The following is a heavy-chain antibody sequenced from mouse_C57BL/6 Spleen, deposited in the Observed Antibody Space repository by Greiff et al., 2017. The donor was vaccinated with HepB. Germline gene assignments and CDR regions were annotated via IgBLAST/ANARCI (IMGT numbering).Heavy chain of an antibody. D-gene: IGHD4-1*01. CDR3: ASGKFAD. V-gene: IGHV1-26*01. Sequence: EVQLQQSGPELVKPGASVKISCKASGYTFTDYYMNWVKQSHGKSLEWIGDINPNNGGTSYNQKFKGKATLTVDKSSSTAYMELRSLTSEDSAVYYCASGKFADWGQGTLVTVSA. CDR1: GYTFTDYY. J-gene: IGHJ3*01. CDR2: INPNNGGT.